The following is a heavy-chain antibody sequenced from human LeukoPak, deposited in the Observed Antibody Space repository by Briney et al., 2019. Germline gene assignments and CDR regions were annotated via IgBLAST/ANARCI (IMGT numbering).Heavy chain of an antibody. CDR2: IKQEGSEK. CDR1: GFTFSSYW. J-gene: IGHJ4*02. CDR3: ASDPAVIDY. D-gene: IGHD3-22*01. Sequence: PGGSLRLSCAASGFTFSSYWMSWVRQAPGKWLEWVANIKQEGSEKYYVDSVKRRFTISRDNAKNSLYLQMNSLRAEDTAVYYCASDPAVIDYWGQGTLVTVSS. V-gene: IGHV3-7*01.